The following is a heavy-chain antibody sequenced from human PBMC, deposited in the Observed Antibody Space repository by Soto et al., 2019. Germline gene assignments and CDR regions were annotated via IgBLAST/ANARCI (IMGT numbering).Heavy chain of an antibody. CDR2: IWYDGSNK. Sequence: PGGSLRLPCAASGFTFSSYGMHWVRQAPGKGLEWVAVIWYDGSNKYYADSVKGRFTISRDNSKNTLYLQMNSLRAEDTAVYYCARWGEYRSGWYIDYWGKETLVTVP. J-gene: IGHJ4*02. CDR1: GFTFSSYG. CDR3: ARWGEYRSGWYIDY. V-gene: IGHV3-33*01. D-gene: IGHD6-19*01.